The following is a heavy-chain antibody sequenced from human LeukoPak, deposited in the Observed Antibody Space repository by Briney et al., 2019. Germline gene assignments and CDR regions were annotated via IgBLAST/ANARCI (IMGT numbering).Heavy chain of an antibody. V-gene: IGHV3-66*01. CDR2: IYSGGST. Sequence: PGGSLRLSCAASGFTFTNYAMSWVRQAPGKGLEWVSLIYSGGSTYYADSVKGRFTISRDNSKNTLYLQMNSLRAEDTAVYYCVREMEYYWGQGTLVTVSS. CDR3: VREMEYY. D-gene: IGHD3-3*01. J-gene: IGHJ4*02. CDR1: GFTFTNYA.